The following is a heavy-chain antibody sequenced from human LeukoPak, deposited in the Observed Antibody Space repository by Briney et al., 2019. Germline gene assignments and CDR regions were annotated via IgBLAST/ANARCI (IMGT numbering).Heavy chain of an antibody. CDR3: AGHWTYYDDDYYGMDV. CDR2: ISYDGSNK. V-gene: IGHV3-30-3*01. D-gene: IGHD3-22*01. Sequence: GGSLRLSCAASGFTFSSYAMHGVRQAPGKGLEWVAVISYDGSNKYYTDSVKGRFTISRDNSKNTLHLQMNSLRAEDTAVYYCAGHWTYYDDDYYGMDVWGQGTTVTVSS. CDR1: GFTFSSYA. J-gene: IGHJ6*02.